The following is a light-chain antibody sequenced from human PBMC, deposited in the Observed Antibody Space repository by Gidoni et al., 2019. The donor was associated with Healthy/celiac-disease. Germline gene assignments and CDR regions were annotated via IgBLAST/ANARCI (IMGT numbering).Light chain of an antibody. CDR3: QQYYSTPWT. CDR2: GAS. Sequence: DIVMTQSPASLAVSLGERATINCKSSQSVLYSFTNKNYLAWYQQKPEQPPKLLIYGASTRESGVPDRFSGSGSGKDFTLTISSQQAEDVAVYYCQQYYSTPWTFGQGTKVEIK. J-gene: IGKJ1*01. CDR1: QSVLYSFTNKNY. V-gene: IGKV4-1*01.